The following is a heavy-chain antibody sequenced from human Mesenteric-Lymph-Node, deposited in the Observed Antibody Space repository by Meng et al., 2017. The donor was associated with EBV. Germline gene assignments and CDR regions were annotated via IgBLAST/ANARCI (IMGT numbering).Heavy chain of an antibody. J-gene: IGHJ2*01. CDR2: TYYRSKWYN. CDR1: GDSVSSSSAA. Sequence: QVQLQQSGPGLVKPSQXLTLTCFISGDSVSSSSAAWTWIRQSPSRGLEWLGRTYYRSKWYNDYAVFVKSRITINPDTSKNQFSLQLNSVTPEDTAVYYCARGATSVFDLWGRGTLVTVSS. V-gene: IGHV6-1*01. CDR3: ARGATSVFDL.